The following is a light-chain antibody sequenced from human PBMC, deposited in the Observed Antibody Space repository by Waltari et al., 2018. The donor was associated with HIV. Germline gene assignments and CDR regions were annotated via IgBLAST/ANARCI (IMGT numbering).Light chain of an antibody. J-gene: IGKJ2*01. V-gene: IGKV1-5*03. CDR2: KAS. CDR1: QSISNL. Sequence: DIQMTQSPSTLSASVGDRVTITCRTNQSISNLLAWYQQKPGKAPKLLIYKASRLESVVPSRFSGSGSGTEFTLTISSLQPEDFATYYCQQYNSYSMYTFGQGTKLEIK. CDR3: QQYNSYSMYT.